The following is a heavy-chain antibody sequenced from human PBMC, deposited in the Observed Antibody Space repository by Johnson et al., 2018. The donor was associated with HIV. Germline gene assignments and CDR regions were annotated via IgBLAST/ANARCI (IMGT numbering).Heavy chain of an antibody. V-gene: IGHV3-7*01. D-gene: IGHD6-13*01. CDR2: IKQDGSEQ. CDR1: GFTFSSYW. J-gene: IGHJ3*02. Sequence: VQLVESGGGLVQPGGSLRLSCAASGFTFSSYWMSWVRQAPGKGLEWVANIKQDGSEQYYVDSGKGRFTISRDNAKNSLYLQMNSLRAEDTAVYYCARLGIAAARGAFDIWGQGTMVTVSS. CDR3: ARLGIAAARGAFDI.